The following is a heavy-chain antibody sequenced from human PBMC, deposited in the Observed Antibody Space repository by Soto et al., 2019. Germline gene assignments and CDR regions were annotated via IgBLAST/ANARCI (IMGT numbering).Heavy chain of an antibody. CDR2: FNPHDGGP. J-gene: IGHJ3*02. CDR3: ARECGGGDSYSKAFEI. V-gene: IGHV1-46*01. Sequence: QVQLVQSGAEVKKPGASLKVSCKTSGYTFISYHIHWVRQAPGQGLEWMGSFNPHDGGPSYPDKFQGRVPVHKDEATKTVYMEMSSLRSADTAAYYCARECGGGDSYSKAFEIWGQGTRVSVSS. CDR1: GYTFISYH. D-gene: IGHD2-21*02.